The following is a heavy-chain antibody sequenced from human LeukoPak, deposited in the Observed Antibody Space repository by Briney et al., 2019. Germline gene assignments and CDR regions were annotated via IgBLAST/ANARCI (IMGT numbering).Heavy chain of an antibody. CDR2: IIPIFGTA. CDR1: GGTFSSYA. V-gene: IGHV1-69*13. J-gene: IGHJ4*02. Sequence: GASVKVSCKASGGTFSSYAISWVRQAPGQGLEWMGGIIPIFGTANYAQKFQGRVTITADESTSTAYMELSSLRSEDTAVYYCARGSWGLTYQLLYPLDYWGQGTLVTVSS. CDR3: ARGSWGLTYQLLYPLDY. D-gene: IGHD2-2*02.